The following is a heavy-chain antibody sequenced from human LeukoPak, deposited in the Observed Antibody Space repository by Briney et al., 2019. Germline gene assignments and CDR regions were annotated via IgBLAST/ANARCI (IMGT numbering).Heavy chain of an antibody. CDR1: EFTFSSYW. CDR3: ARDGSLPDY. CDR2: INSDGSST. J-gene: IGHJ4*02. Sequence: GGSLRLSCAASEFTFSSYWMHWVRQAPGEGLVWVSYINSDGSSTSYADYVKGRFTISRDNARNTLYLQMNSLRVEDTAVYYCARDGSLPDYWGRGTLVTVSS. V-gene: IGHV3-74*01.